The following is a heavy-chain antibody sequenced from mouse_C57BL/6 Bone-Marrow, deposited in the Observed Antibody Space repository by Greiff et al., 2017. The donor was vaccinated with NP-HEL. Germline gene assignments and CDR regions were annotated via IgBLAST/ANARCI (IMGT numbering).Heavy chain of an antibody. J-gene: IGHJ4*01. V-gene: IGHV1-82*01. Sequence: QVQLQQSGPELVKPGASVKISCKASGYAFSSSWMNWVKQRPGKGLEWIGRIYPGDGDTNYNGKFKGKATLTADKSSSTAYMQLSSLTSEDSAFYFCARRDESDAMDYWGQGTSVTVSS. CDR2: IYPGDGDT. CDR1: GYAFSSSW. CDR3: ARRDESDAMDY.